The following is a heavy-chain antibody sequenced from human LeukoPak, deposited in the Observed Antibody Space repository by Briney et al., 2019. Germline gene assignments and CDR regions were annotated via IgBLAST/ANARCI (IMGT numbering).Heavy chain of an antibody. J-gene: IGHJ3*02. D-gene: IGHD5-24*01. V-gene: IGHV5-51*01. CDR3: ARHGGDGYKSPTEAFDI. Sequence: GESLKISCKDSGYSFTNFWIGWVRQMPARGLEWMGIFYPGDSDTIYSPSFLGQVTISADKSISTAYLQWSSLKASDTAMYYCARHGGDGYKSPTEAFDIWGQGTMVTVSS. CDR2: FYPGDSDT. CDR1: GYSFTNFW.